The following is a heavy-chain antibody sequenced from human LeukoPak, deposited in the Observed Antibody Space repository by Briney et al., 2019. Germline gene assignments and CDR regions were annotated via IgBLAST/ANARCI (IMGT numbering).Heavy chain of an antibody. J-gene: IGHJ4*02. CDR3: ARSSADYDYVWGSYRSHTHFDY. CDR2: ISGSGGNT. CDR1: GFTFSSYA. V-gene: IGHV3-23*01. Sequence: GGSLRLSCAASGFTFSSYAMSWVRQAPGKGLEWVSEISGSGGNTYYADSVKGRFTISRDNAKNSLYLQMNSLRAEDTAVYYCARSSADYDYVWGSYRSHTHFDYWGQGTLVTVSS. D-gene: IGHD3-16*02.